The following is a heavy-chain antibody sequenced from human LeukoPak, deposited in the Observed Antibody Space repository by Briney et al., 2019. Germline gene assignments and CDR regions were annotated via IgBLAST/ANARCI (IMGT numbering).Heavy chain of an antibody. Sequence: GGSLRLSCAASAFTFSDYSMNWVRQAPGKGLEWISYISGRSSPIYYADSVRGRFTISRDNAKNSMYLQMNSLRAEDTAVYYCARDRLTSGSYFLDYWGQGTLVTVSS. V-gene: IGHV3-48*01. J-gene: IGHJ4*02. CDR1: AFTFSDYS. CDR2: ISGRSSPI. CDR3: ARDRLTSGSYFLDY. D-gene: IGHD1-26*01.